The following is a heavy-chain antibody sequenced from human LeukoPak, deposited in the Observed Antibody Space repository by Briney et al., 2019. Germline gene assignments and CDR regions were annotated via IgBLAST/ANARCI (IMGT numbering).Heavy chain of an antibody. V-gene: IGHV1-69*13. D-gene: IGHD3-3*01. Sequence: SVKVSCKASGGTFSSYAISWVRQAPGQGLEWMGGIIPIFGTANYAQKFQGRVTITADESTSTAYMALSSLRSEDTAVYYCARGGEEHYDFWRGYRNLNWFDPWGQGTLVTVSS. J-gene: IGHJ5*02. CDR1: GGTFSSYA. CDR2: IIPIFGTA. CDR3: ARGGEEHYDFWRGYRNLNWFDP.